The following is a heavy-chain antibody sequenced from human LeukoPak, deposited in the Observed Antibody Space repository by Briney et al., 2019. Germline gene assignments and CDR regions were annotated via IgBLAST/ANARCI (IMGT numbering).Heavy chain of an antibody. CDR1: GGSFSSYA. J-gene: IGHJ6*02. CDR2: IIPIFGTA. V-gene: IGHV1-69*13. Sequence: ASVKVSCKASGGSFSSYAINWVRQAPGQGLEWMGGIIPIFGTAKYAEKFQDRVTITAVESMSTVYMELSSLRSEDTAVYYCARRRSYYDFWSGYWGSYYYGMDVWGQGTTATVSS. D-gene: IGHD3-3*01. CDR3: ARRRSYYDFWSGYWGSYYYGMDV.